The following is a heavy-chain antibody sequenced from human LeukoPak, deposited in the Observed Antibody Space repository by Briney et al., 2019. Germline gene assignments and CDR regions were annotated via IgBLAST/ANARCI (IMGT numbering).Heavy chain of an antibody. J-gene: IGHJ4*02. CDR2: INPNSGGT. Sequence: ASVKVSCKASGYIFTDYYMHWVRQAPGQELGWMGRINPNSGGTNYAQKFQGRVTMTRDTSISTAYMELSRLRSDDTAVYYCARVVVRDANNYKDYWGQGTLVTVSS. V-gene: IGHV1-2*06. CDR1: GYIFTDYY. CDR3: ARVVVRDANNYKDY. D-gene: IGHD5-24*01.